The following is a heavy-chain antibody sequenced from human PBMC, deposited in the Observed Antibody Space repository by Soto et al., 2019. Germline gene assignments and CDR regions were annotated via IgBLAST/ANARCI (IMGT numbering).Heavy chain of an antibody. V-gene: IGHV3-23*01. CDR3: AKGSPPAATLRGNGFDP. CDR1: GFTFSTYV. Sequence: EVQLLESGGGLVQPGGSLRLSCAASGFTFSTYVMSWVRQAPGMGLEWVSAISGSGAGTYYADSVEGRFTISRDNSKNTLYLQRNSLRAEDTAVYYCAKGSPPAATLRGNGFDPWGQGTLVTVSS. D-gene: IGHD2-2*01. J-gene: IGHJ5*02. CDR2: ISGSGAGT.